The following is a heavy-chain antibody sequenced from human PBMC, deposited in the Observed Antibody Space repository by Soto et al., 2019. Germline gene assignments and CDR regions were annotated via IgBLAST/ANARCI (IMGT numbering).Heavy chain of an antibody. D-gene: IGHD3-16*01. V-gene: IGHV3-21*01. CDR3: ARWGGGEAGAFDI. CDR1: GFTFSSYS. CDR2: ISSSSSYI. J-gene: IGHJ3*02. Sequence: LRLSCAASGFTFSSYSMNWVRQAPGKGLEWVSSISSSSSYIYYADSVKGRFTISRDNAKNSLYLQMNSLRAEDTAVYYCARWGGGEAGAFDIWGQGTMVTVSS.